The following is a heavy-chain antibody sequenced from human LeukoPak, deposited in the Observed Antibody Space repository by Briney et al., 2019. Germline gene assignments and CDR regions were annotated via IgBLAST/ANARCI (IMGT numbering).Heavy chain of an antibody. J-gene: IGHJ4*02. CDR1: GYTFTSYG. CDR3: ARDEGGSSSWTDY. CDR2: INPNSGGT. Sequence: ASVKVSCKASGYTFTSYGISWVRQAPGQGLEWMGWINPNSGGTNYAQKFQGRVTMTRDTSISTAYMELSRLRSDDTAVYYCARDEGGSSSWTDYWGQGTLVTVSS. D-gene: IGHD6-13*01. V-gene: IGHV1-2*02.